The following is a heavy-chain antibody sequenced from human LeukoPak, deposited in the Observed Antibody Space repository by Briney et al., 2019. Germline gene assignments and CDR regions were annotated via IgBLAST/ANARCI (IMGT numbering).Heavy chain of an antibody. CDR1: GGSFSGYY. J-gene: IGHJ4*02. CDR3: ASRTYLNSRTDY. V-gene: IGHV4-34*01. Sequence: PSETLSLTCAVYGGSFSGYYLSWIRQPPGKGLEWIGEINHSGSTNYNPSLKSRVTISVDTSKNQFSLKLSSVTAADTAVYYCASRTYLNSRTDYWGQGTLVTVSS. D-gene: IGHD6-13*01. CDR2: INHSGST.